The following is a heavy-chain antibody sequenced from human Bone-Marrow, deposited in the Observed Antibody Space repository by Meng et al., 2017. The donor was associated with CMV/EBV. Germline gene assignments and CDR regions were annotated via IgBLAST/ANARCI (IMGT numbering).Heavy chain of an antibody. CDR3: ASSYSSSSTSYFDY. J-gene: IGHJ4*02. D-gene: IGHD6-6*01. CDR1: GFTFNSYG. CDR2: ISSSSSYI. Sequence: GGSLRLSCAASGFTFNSYGLHWVRQAPGKGLEWVSSISSSSSYIYYADSVKGRFTISRDNAKNSLSLQMNSLRAEDTAVYYCASSYSSSSTSYFDYWGQGTLVTVSS. V-gene: IGHV3-21*01.